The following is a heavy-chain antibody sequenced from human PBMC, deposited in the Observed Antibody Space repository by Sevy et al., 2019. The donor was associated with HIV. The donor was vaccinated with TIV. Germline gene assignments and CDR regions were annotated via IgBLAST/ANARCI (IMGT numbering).Heavy chain of an antibody. CDR2: IRGSGSST. Sequence: GGSLRLSCATSGFTFSTHAMSWVRQAPGKGLEWVSAIRGSGSSTYYADSVKGRFAISRDNSKNTLYLQMNSLRAEDTAVYYCAKEAPGYNYDSCGSFDDWGQGTLVTVSS. CDR1: GFTFSTHA. J-gene: IGHJ4*02. CDR3: AKEAPGYNYDSCGSFDD. D-gene: IGHD3-22*01. V-gene: IGHV3-23*01.